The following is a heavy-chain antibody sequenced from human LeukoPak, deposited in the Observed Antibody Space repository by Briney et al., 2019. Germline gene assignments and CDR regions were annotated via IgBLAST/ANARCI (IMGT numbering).Heavy chain of an antibody. CDR1: GGSFSGYY. CDR2: INHSGST. V-gene: IGHV4-34*01. Sequence: SETLSLTCAVYGGSFSGYYWSWIRQPPGKGLEWIGEINHSGSTKYNPSLKSRVTISVDTSKNQFSLKLSSVTAADTAVYYCARAHGLYGGNSAYWGQGTLVTVSS. D-gene: IGHD4-23*01. CDR3: ARAHGLYGGNSAY. J-gene: IGHJ4*02.